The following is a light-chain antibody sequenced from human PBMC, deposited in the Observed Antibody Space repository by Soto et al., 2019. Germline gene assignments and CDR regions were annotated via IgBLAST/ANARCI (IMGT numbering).Light chain of an antibody. V-gene: IGLV1-40*01. CDR3: QSYDSSLSGVV. Sequence: QSVLTQPPSVSGAPGQRVTLSCTRSSSNIGAGYDVHWYQQLPGTAPKLLIYGNSNRPSGVPDRFSGSKSGTSASLAITGLQAEDEAYYYCQSYDSSLSGVVFGGGTKLTVL. CDR2: GNS. J-gene: IGLJ2*01. CDR1: SSNIGAGYD.